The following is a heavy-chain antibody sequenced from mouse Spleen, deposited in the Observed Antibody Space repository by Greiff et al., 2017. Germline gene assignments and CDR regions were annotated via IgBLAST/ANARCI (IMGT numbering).Heavy chain of an antibody. CDR1: GFNIKDYY. CDR2: IDPEDGET. CDR3: APAYYGNYGWFAY. D-gene: IGHD2-10*01. Sequence: VQLKESGAELVKPGASVKLSCTASGFNIKDYYMHWVKQRTEQGLEWIGRIDPEDGETKYAPKFQGKATITADTSSNTAYLQLSSLTSEDTAVYYWAPAYYGNYGWFAYWGQGTLVTVSA. J-gene: IGHJ3*01. V-gene: IGHV14-2*01.